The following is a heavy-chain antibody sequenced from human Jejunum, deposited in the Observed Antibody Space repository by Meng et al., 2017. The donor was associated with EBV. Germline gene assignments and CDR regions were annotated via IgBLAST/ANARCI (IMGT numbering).Heavy chain of an antibody. CDR3: ARDTVPGAMTTFDL. CDR1: GYTFTTYA. CDR2: INGRNGDT. J-gene: IGHJ4*02. Sequence: QLMQSGPELKRPGTSVKISCKASGYTFTTYAIHWVRQAPGQSLEWMGWINGRNGDTRFSQKFHDRVVITRDTSANTAYMEVSSLTSEDTAVYYCARDTVPGAMTTFDLWGQGTLGTVSS. V-gene: IGHV1-3*01. D-gene: IGHD1-14*01.